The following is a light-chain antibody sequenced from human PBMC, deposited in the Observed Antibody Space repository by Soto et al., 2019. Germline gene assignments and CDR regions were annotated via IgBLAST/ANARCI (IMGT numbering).Light chain of an antibody. J-gene: IGKJ1*01. Sequence: DIPMTQSPSTLSGSVGDRVTITCRASQTISSWLAWYQQKPGKAPKLLIYKASTLKSAVPSRFIGSGSSTEFTLTISSLQHDDFSTYYCQHYNSYSEAFGQGTKVELK. V-gene: IGKV1-5*03. CDR3: QHYNSYSEA. CDR2: KAS. CDR1: QTISSW.